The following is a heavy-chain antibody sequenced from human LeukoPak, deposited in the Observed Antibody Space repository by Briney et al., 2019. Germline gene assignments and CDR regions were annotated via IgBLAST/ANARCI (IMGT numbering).Heavy chain of an antibody. CDR1: GFIFSSYS. J-gene: IGHJ6*04. CDR2: ISSSSTYI. Sequence: GGSLRLSCAASGFIFSSYSMNWVRQAPGKGLEWVPSISSSSTYIYYADSVKGRFTISRDNSENSLYLQMNSLRAEDTAVYYCAELGITMIGGVWGKGTTVTISS. V-gene: IGHV3-21*01. D-gene: IGHD3-10*02. CDR3: AELGITMIGGV.